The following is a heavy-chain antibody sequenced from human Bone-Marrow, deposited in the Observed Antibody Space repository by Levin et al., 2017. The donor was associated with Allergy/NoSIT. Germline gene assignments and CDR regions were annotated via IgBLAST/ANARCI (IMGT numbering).Heavy chain of an antibody. Sequence: PGGFLRLSCTVSGFSIYSINWVRQAPGKGLEWVSSISSSGSDMYYVDSVKGRFTISRDNAKNSLTLQMNSLRAEDTAVYYCARGIIGDVRVAHKEAFDIWGQGTMVSVSS. CDR2: ISSSGSDM. V-gene: IGHV3-21*01. CDR1: GFSIYS. CDR3: ARGIIGDVRVAHKEAFDI. J-gene: IGHJ3*02. D-gene: IGHD2-8*02.